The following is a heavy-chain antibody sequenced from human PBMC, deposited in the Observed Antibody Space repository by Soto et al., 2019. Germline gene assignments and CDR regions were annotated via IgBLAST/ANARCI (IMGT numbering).Heavy chain of an antibody. Sequence: GGSLRLSCAASGFTFSSYGIHWVRQAPGKGLEWVAIISYDGSNTYYADSVKGRFTISRDNSKNTLYLQMNSLRAEDTSVYYCAKEGGLSGSYYISSSYYFDYCGQGTLVTSPQ. J-gene: IGHJ4*02. V-gene: IGHV3-30*18. D-gene: IGHD1-26*01. CDR1: GFTFSSYG. CDR2: ISYDGSNT. CDR3: AKEGGLSGSYYISSSYYFDY.